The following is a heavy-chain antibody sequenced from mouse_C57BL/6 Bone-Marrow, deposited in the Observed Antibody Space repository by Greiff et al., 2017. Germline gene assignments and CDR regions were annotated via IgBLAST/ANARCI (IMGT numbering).Heavy chain of an antibody. V-gene: IGHV1-26*01. D-gene: IGHD2-2*01. Sequence: VQLQQSGRELVKPGASVKISCKASGYTFTDYYMTWVQQTPEKRLEWIGDISPSSGGTSYTEKVKGRATFTVDKASSTAYMELRHLKSEDSAVYYCGGYDVGFADWGQGTLVTVSA. CDR3: GGYDVGFAD. CDR2: ISPSSGGT. J-gene: IGHJ3*01. CDR1: GYTFTDYY.